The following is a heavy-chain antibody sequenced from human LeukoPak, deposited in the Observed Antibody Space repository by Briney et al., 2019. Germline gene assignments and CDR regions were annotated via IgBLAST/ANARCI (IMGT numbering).Heavy chain of an antibody. CDR1: GYTFTSYD. CDR3: ARASSDDTAMATPFAY. J-gene: IGHJ4*01. CDR2: ITPIFGTA. Sequence: ASVKVSCKASGYTFTSYDINWVRQAPGQGLEWMGGITPIFGTAKYLQKFQGRVTITADESTSTAYMELSRLRFEDTAIYYCARASSDDTAMATPFAYWGHGTLVTVSS. D-gene: IGHD5-18*01. V-gene: IGHV1-69*13.